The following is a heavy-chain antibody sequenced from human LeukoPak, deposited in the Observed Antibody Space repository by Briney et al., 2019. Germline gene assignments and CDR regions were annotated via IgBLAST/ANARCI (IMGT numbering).Heavy chain of an antibody. CDR2: IYYSGST. CDR3: ARRRAVAASFDY. D-gene: IGHD6-19*01. V-gene: IGHV4-59*12. J-gene: IGHJ4*02. Sequence: SETLSLTCTVSGGSISSYYWSWIRQPPGKGLEWIGYIYYSGSTNYNPSLKSRVTISVDTSKNQFSLKLSSVTAADTAVYYCARRRAVAASFDYWGQGTLVTVSS. CDR1: GGSISSYY.